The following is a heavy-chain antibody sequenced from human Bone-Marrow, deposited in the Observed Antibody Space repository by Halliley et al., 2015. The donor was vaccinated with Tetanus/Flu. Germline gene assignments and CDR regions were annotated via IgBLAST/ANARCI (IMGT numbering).Heavy chain of an antibody. J-gene: IGHJ6*02. V-gene: IGHV3-30*03. CDR2: ISDDGRSK. CDR1: GFIFSSYG. D-gene: IGHD2-2*01. CDR3: TTLVVPAAIDYQYYGMGV. Sequence: SLRLSCAASGFIFSSYGMHWVRQAPGKGLEWVAVISDDGRSKYTADSVKGRFTISRDNSKDTLYLQMNSLRAEDTAVYYCTTLVVPAAIDYQYYGMGVRGRGTTVTVSS.